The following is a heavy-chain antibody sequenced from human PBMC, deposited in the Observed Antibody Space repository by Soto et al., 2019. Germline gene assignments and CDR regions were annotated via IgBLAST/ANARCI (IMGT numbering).Heavy chain of an antibody. V-gene: IGHV3-66*01. CDR2: IYSGGNT. D-gene: IGHD3-3*01. CDR3: AREVRVRGFAFDI. CDR1: GFTISSNY. J-gene: IGHJ3*02. Sequence: GGSLRLSCAVSGFTISSNYMNWVRQAPGKGLEWVSFIYSGGNTYYADSVKGRFTISRDNSKNMLYLQMNSLRVEDAAVYYCAREVRVRGFAFDIWGQGTMVTVSS.